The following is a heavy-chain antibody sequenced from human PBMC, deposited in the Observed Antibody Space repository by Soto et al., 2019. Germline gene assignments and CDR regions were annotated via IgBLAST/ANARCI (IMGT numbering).Heavy chain of an antibody. CDR2: GLRHEFV. J-gene: IGHJ4*01. CDR3: VAGPDHAKSAH. CDR1: GGSISDLY. V-gene: IGHV4-59*11. Sequence: QVQLQESGPGLVKPSETLSLTCTVSGGSISDLYLSWTRQPPGKGLEWIGYGLRHEFVGTNPSLTNRVTISVDMSKRQFSLRLNSVTAADTAVYYCVAGPDHAKSAHWGQGTLVTVSS.